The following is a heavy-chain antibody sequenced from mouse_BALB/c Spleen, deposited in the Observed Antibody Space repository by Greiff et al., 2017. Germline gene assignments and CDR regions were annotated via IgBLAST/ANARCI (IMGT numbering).Heavy chain of an antibody. J-gene: IGHJ3*01. Sequence: EVQGVESGGGLVQPGGSLKLSCAASGFTFSSYGMSWVRQTPDKRLELVATINSNGGSTYYPDSVKGRFTISRDNAKNTLYLQMSSLKSEDTAMYYCARGGAGTWFAYWGQGTLVTVSA. D-gene: IGHD4-1*01. V-gene: IGHV5-6-3*01. CDR2: INSNGGST. CDR1: GFTFSSYG. CDR3: ARGGAGTWFAY.